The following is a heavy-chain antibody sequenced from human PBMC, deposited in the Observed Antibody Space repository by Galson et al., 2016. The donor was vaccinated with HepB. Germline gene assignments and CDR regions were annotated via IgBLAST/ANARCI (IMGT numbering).Heavy chain of an antibody. D-gene: IGHD6-13*01. CDR2: IYYSGST. V-gene: IGHV4-39*07. CDR1: GGSISSSTYY. J-gene: IGHJ4*02. CDR3: ARRAAAGNFDY. Sequence: SETLSLTCTVSGGSISSSTYYWGWIRQPPGKGLEWIESIYYSGSTYYNPSLKSRVTISVDTSKNQFSLKLSSVTAADTAVYYCARRAAAGNFDYWGQGTLVTVSS.